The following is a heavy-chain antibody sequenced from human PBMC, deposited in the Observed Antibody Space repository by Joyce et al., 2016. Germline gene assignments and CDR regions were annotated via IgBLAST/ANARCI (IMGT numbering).Heavy chain of an antibody. Sequence: EVQLVQSGPEVKKPGESLNISCKASGYSFTSYWIGWVRQPPGKGLQGMGIIYPGDYDTRCGPTLEGQVTMSVDKSTTTAYLQWDSLRASDTATYYCARRGGSSSSGNGMDVWGQGTTVIVSS. CDR1: GYSFTSYW. J-gene: IGHJ6*02. CDR2: IYPGDYDT. D-gene: IGHD3-10*01. V-gene: IGHV5-51*01. CDR3: ARRGGSSSSGNGMDV.